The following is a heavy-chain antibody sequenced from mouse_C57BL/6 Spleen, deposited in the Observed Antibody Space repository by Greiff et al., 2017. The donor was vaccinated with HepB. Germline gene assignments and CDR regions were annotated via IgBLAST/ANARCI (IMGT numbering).Heavy chain of an antibody. V-gene: IGHV1-54*01. Sequence: QVQLQQSGAELVRPGTSVKVSCKASGYAFTNYLIEWVKQRPGQGLEWIGVINPGSGGTNYNEKFKGKATLTADKSSSTAYMQLSSLTSEDSAVYFCARSGDLYYFDYWGQGTTLTVSS. D-gene: IGHD2-13*01. CDR3: ARSGDLYYFDY. CDR2: INPGSGGT. CDR1: GYAFTNYL. J-gene: IGHJ2*01.